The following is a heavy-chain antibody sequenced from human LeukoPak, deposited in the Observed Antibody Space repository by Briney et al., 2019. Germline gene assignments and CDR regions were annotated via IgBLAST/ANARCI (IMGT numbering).Heavy chain of an antibody. D-gene: IGHD5-24*01. Sequence: GGSLRLSCAASGFTFSSYEMNWVRQAPGKGLEWVSYISSSGSTIYYADSVKGRFTISRDNAKNSLYLQMNSLRAEDTAVYYCARESGDGYNVDYWGQGTLVTVSS. V-gene: IGHV3-48*03. CDR2: ISSSGSTI. J-gene: IGHJ4*02. CDR1: GFTFSSYE. CDR3: ARESGDGYNVDY.